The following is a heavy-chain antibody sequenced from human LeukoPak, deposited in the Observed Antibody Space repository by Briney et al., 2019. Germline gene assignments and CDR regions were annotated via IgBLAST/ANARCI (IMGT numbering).Heavy chain of an antibody. V-gene: IGHV3-30*18. CDR2: ISYDGSNK. J-gene: IGHJ4*02. CDR1: GFTFSSYG. D-gene: IGHD3-9*01. Sequence: PGGSLRLSCAASGFTFSSYGMHWVRQAPGKGLEWVAVISYDGSNKYYADSVKGRFTISRDNSKNTLYLQMNSLRSEDTAVYYCAKGLDFDRGAIDYWGQGTLVTVSS. CDR3: AKGLDFDRGAIDY.